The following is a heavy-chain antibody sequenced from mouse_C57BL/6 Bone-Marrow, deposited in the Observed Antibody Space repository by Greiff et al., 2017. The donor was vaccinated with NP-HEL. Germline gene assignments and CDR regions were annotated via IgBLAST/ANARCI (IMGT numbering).Heavy chain of an antibody. D-gene: IGHD2-5*01. CDR2: IYPGDGDT. V-gene: IGHV1-82*01. CDR3: ARRDSLYYSNYDYAMDY. J-gene: IGHJ4*01. Sequence: VQLQQSGPELVKPGASVKISCKASGYAFSSSWMNWVKQRPGKGLEWIGRIYPGDGDTNYNGKFKGKATLTADKSSSTAYMQLSSLTSEDSAVYFCARRDSLYYSNYDYAMDYWGQGTSVTVSS. CDR1: GYAFSSSW.